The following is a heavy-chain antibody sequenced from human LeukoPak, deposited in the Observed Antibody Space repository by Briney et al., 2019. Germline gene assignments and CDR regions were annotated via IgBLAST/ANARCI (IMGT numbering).Heavy chain of an antibody. V-gene: IGHV4-39*01. CDR3: ARHSGYYDSSGYYYGLHFDY. J-gene: IGHJ4*02. Sequence: SETLSLTCTVSGGSISSSSYYWGWSRQPPGKGLEWIGSIYYSGSTYYNPSLKSRVTISVDTSKNQFSLKLSSVTAADTAVYYCARHSGYYDSSGYYYGLHFDYWGQGTLVTVSS. CDR1: GGSISSSSYY. D-gene: IGHD3-22*01. CDR2: IYYSGST.